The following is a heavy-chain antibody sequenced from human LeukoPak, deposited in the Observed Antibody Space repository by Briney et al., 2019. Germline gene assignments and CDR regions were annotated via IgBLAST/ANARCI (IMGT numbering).Heavy chain of an antibody. CDR2: IPGSGGAT. CDR3: AKGSAVPDLHFDY. CDR1: GFTFSSYA. J-gene: IGHJ4*02. V-gene: IGHV3-23*01. D-gene: IGHD6-19*01. Sequence: PGGSLRLSCEASGFTFSSYAIRWVRQAPGTGLEWVSSIPGSGGATYYADSVRGRFTISRDNSKNSLYLQMNSLTVEDTAVYYCAKGSAVPDLHFDYWGQGTLVTVSS.